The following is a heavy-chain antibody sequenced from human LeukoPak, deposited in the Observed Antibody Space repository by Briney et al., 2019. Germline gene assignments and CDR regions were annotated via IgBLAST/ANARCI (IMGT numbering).Heavy chain of an antibody. D-gene: IGHD3-9*01. J-gene: IGHJ4*02. V-gene: IGHV1-2*02. Sequence: ASVRVSCKASGYTFNDYRMHWVRQVPGQGLEWMGWIDPNSGDTNYGQKFRGRVTMTRDTSISTAFMELRGLRSGDTAVYYCARDLSGGKLRYFDWLPPDYWGQGTLVTVSS. CDR3: ARDLSGGKLRYFDWLPPDY. CDR1: GYTFNDYR. CDR2: IDPNSGDT.